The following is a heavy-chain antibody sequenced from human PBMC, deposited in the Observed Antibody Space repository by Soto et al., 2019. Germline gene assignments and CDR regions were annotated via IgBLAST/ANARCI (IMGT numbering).Heavy chain of an antibody. CDR2: INPSGTIT. D-gene: IGHD5-18*01. J-gene: IGHJ5*02. CDR3: ARDHSFASSVYGYWWFDP. Sequence: QVQLVQSGAELKKPGASVKVSCKASGYTFGSHWMHWVRQAPGQGLEWVGVINPSGTITNYAQKFQGRVTMTSDPSTSTVDMYLRSLRSEDTAVYYCARDHSFASSVYGYWWFDPWGQGTPVTVSS. CDR1: GYTFGSHW. V-gene: IGHV1-46*01.